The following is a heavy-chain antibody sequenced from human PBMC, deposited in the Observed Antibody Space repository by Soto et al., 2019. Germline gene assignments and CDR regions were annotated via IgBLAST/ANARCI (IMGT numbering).Heavy chain of an antibody. J-gene: IGHJ5*02. Sequence: SETLSLTCTVSGGSIRSYYWSWIRQPPGRGMEWIGYIYYSGSTNYNPSLKSRVTISVDTSKNQFSLKLSSVTAADTAVYYCARAIRITMVRGVISNWFDPWGQGTLVTVSS. CDR1: GGSIRSYY. CDR3: ARAIRITMVRGVISNWFDP. V-gene: IGHV4-59*01. CDR2: IYYSGST. D-gene: IGHD3-10*01.